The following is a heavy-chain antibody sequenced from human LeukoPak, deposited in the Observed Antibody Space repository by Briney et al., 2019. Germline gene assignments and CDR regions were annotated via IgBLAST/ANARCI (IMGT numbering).Heavy chain of an antibody. J-gene: IGHJ4*02. CDR2: ITPSGAT. D-gene: IGHD5-24*01. CDR3: ARDRYGDGFAHFDY. Sequence: ASVKVSCKASGYTFTNYAMHWVRQVPGQGLEWMGWITPSGATNCPQKFQGRVAITRDTSITTAYMDLSRLTSDDTAVYYCARDRYGDGFAHFDYWGQGALVTVSS. V-gene: IGHV1-2*02. CDR1: GYTFTNYA.